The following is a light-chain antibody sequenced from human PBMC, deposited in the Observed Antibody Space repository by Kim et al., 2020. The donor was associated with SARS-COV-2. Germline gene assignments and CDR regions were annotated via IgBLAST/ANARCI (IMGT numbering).Light chain of an antibody. CDR2: DTS. CDR1: TGTVTGDHY. V-gene: IGLV7-46*01. CDR3: LLSYPSGRV. Sequence: PGGTVTLTCGASTGTVTGDHYPYWCQQKPGQAPKALIWDTSNKQTWTPARCSGSRLGAKAALTLSGAQRDDEAEYYCLLSYPSGRVFGGGTQLTVL. J-gene: IGLJ3*02.